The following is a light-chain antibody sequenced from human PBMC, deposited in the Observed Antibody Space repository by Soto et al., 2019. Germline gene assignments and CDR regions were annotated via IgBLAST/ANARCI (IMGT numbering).Light chain of an antibody. CDR2: TNT. V-gene: IGLV1-44*01. CDR3: AAWDDTFYV. J-gene: IGLJ1*01. Sequence: QSVLTQPPSASGTPGQSVTISCSGGSSNIGSNPVSWYHHVPGTAPKLLIHTNTQRPLGVPVRFSGSKSGTSASLAISGLQSEDEADYYCAAWDDTFYVFGSGTKLTVL. CDR1: SSNIGSNP.